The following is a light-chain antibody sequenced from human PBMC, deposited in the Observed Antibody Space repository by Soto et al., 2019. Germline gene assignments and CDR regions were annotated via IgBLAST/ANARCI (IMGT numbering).Light chain of an antibody. CDR1: QSVSSI. Sequence: EVVMTQSPATLSLSPGERATLSCRASQSVSSILAWYQQKPGQVPRLLIYDASTRATGIPARFSGSGSGTEFTLSISSLQSEDFAVYYCQQYHNWPPLTFGGGTKVEIK. CDR2: DAS. J-gene: IGKJ4*01. CDR3: QQYHNWPPLT. V-gene: IGKV3-15*01.